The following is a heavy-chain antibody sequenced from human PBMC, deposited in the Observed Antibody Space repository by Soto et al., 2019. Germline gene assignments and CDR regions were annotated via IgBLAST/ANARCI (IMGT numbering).Heavy chain of an antibody. CDR3: SRPAGEDIVVVVAATNYYGMDV. V-gene: IGHV1-18*01. CDR1: GYTFTSYG. D-gene: IGHD2-15*01. J-gene: IGHJ6*02. CDR2: ISAYNGNT. Sequence: QVQLVQSGAEVKKPGASVKVSCKASGYTFTSYGISWVRQAPGQGLEWMGWISAYNGNTNYAQKLQGRVTMTTDTATSTAYMELRSLRSDDTAVDYCSRPAGEDIVVVVAATNYYGMDVWGQGTTVTVSS.